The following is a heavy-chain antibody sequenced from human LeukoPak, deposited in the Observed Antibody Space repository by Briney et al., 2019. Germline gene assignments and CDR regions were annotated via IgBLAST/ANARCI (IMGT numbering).Heavy chain of an antibody. J-gene: IGHJ4*02. D-gene: IGHD6-13*01. CDR2: ISSSSSYI. CDR3: ARDARLSIAAAGTFGY. V-gene: IGHV3-21*01. Sequence: PGGSLRLSCAASGFTFSSYSMNWVRQAPGKGLEWVSSISSSSSYIYYADSVKGRFTISRDNAKNSLYLQMNSLRAEDTAVYYCARDARLSIAAAGTFGYWGQGTLVTVSS. CDR1: GFTFSSYS.